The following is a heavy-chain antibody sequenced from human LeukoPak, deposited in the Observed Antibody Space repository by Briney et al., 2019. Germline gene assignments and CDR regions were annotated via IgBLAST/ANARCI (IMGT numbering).Heavy chain of an antibody. V-gene: IGHV3-66*01. D-gene: IGHD4-11*01. CDR1: GFTVSSNY. CDR3: AKDGNYLPTDAFDI. J-gene: IGHJ3*02. CDR2: IYSGGST. Sequence: SGGSLRLSCAASGFTVSSNYMSWVRQAPGKGLEWVSVIYSGGSTYYADSVKGRFTISRDNSKNTLYLQMNSLRAEDTAVYYCAKDGNYLPTDAFDIWGQGTMVTVSS.